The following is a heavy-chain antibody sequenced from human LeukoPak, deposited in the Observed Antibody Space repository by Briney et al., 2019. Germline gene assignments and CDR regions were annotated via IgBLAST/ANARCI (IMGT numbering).Heavy chain of an antibody. J-gene: IGHJ3*02. D-gene: IGHD3-22*01. CDR3: ARALTYYYDSSGSPDAFDI. CDR2: IFHSGST. CDR1: GASISSGNW. V-gene: IGHV4-4*02. Sequence: SETLSLTCAVSGASISSGNWWSWVRQPPGKGLQWIGEIFHSGSTNYNPSLKRRATISVDNSENQLSLTLTSVTAADTAVYYCARALTYYYDSSGSPDAFDIWGQGTMVTVSS.